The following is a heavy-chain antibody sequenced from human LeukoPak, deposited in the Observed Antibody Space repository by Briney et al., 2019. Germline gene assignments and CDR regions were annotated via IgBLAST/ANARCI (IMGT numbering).Heavy chain of an antibody. D-gene: IGHD5-12*01. Sequence: SETLSLTCTVSGGSISSYYWSWIRQPPGKGLEWIGNIYDSGSANYNPSLKSRVTISVDTSKNQFSLKLSSVTAADTAVYYCARDYRVGGYDPEQDYYGMDVLGQGTTVTVSS. J-gene: IGHJ6*02. CDR1: GGSISSYY. CDR3: ARDYRVGGYDPEQDYYGMDV. CDR2: IYDSGSA. V-gene: IGHV4-59*01.